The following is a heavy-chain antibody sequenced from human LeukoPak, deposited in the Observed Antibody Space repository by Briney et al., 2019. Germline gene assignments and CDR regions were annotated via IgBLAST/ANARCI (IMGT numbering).Heavy chain of an antibody. Sequence: ASVKVSCKASGYTFTSYGISWVRQTPGQGLEWMGWISAYNGNTNYAQKLQGRVTMTTDTSTSTAYMELRSLRSDDTAVYYCARVRGYYDSSGPRDYWGQGTLVTVSS. D-gene: IGHD3-22*01. V-gene: IGHV1-18*01. CDR2: ISAYNGNT. CDR1: GYTFTSYG. CDR3: ARVRGYYDSSGPRDY. J-gene: IGHJ4*02.